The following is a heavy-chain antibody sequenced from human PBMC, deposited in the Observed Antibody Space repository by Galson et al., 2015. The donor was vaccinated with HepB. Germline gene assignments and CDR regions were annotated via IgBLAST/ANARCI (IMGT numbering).Heavy chain of an antibody. CDR2: IYYSGST. CDR3: AREISDGGFDY. Sequence: ETLSLTCTVSGGSISSYYWSWIRQPPGKGLEWIGYIYYSGSTNYNPSLKSRVTISVDTSKNQFSLKLSSVTAADTAVYYCAREISDGGFDYWGQGTLVTVSS. V-gene: IGHV4-59*01. D-gene: IGHD5-18*01. J-gene: IGHJ4*02. CDR1: GGSISSYY.